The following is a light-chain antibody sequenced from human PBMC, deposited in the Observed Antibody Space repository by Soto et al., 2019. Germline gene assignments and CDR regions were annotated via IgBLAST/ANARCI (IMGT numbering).Light chain of an antibody. CDR3: QHYKMYSPWT. CDR1: QGITNY. V-gene: IGKV1-33*01. Sequence: DIQMTQSPSSLSASVGDRVTITCQASQGITNYLNWYQQKPGKAPKLLIYDASNLETGVPSRFSGSGSGTDFTLTISSLQPDDFATYYCQHYKMYSPWTFGQGTKVDIK. CDR2: DAS. J-gene: IGKJ1*01.